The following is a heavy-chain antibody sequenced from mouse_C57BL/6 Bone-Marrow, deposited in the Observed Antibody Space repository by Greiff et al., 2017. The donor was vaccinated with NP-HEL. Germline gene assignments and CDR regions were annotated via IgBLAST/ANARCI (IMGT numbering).Heavy chain of an antibody. J-gene: IGHJ1*03. CDR2: IYPGGGYT. Sequence: QVHVKQSGAELVRPGTSVKMSCKASGYTFTNYWIGWAKQRPGHGLEWIGDIYPGGGYTNYNEKFKGKATLTADKSSSTAYMQFSSLTSEDSAIYYCARGGFYYYGRGYFDVWGTGTTVTVSS. V-gene: IGHV1-63*01. CDR3: ARGGFYYYGRGYFDV. D-gene: IGHD1-1*01. CDR1: GYTFTNYW.